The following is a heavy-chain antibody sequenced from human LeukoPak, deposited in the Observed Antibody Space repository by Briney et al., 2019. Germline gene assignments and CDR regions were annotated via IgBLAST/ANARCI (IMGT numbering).Heavy chain of an antibody. J-gene: IGHJ6*02. D-gene: IGHD5-18*01. CDR2: IIPILDIA. Sequence: GASVKVSCKASGGTFSSYAISWVRQAPGQGLEWMGRIIPILDIANYAQKFQGRVTITADKSTSTAYMELSSLRSEDTAVYYCGADTAMTSPYYYYGMDVWGQGTTVTVSS. CDR3: GADTAMTSPYYYYGMDV. V-gene: IGHV1-69*04. CDR1: GGTFSSYA.